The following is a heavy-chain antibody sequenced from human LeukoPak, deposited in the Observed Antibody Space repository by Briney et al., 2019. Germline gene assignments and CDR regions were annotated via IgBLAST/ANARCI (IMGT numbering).Heavy chain of an antibody. J-gene: IGHJ6*02. Sequence: ASVKVSCKASGGTFGSYAISWVRQAPGQGLEWMGGIIPIFGTANYAQKFQGRVMITADESTSTAYMELSSLRSEDTAVYYCARVTVVVVAATGGEQYYYYGMDVWGQGTTVTVSS. CDR3: ARVTVVVVAATGGEQYYYYGMDV. CDR2: IIPIFGTA. V-gene: IGHV1-69*01. D-gene: IGHD2-15*01. CDR1: GGTFGSYA.